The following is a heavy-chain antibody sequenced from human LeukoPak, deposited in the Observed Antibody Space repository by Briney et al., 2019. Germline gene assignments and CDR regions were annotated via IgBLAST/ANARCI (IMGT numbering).Heavy chain of an antibody. CDR1: GDSISISTYY. D-gene: IGHD6-13*01. CDR3: AREAIAAAALIDY. J-gene: IGHJ4*02. V-gene: IGHV4-39*07. Sequence: SETLSLTCTVSGDSISISTYYWGWIRQPPGKGLEWIGSISYSGSTYYNPSLKSRVTISVDTSKNQFSLKLSSVTAADTAVYYCAREAIAAAALIDYWGQGTLVTVSS. CDR2: ISYSGST.